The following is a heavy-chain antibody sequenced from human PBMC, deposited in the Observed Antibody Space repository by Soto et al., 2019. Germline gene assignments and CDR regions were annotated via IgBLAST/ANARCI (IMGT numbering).Heavy chain of an antibody. CDR3: ARDLRLVAARQNWYFDL. V-gene: IGHV1-3*01. CDR2: INAGNGNT. CDR1: GYTFTSYA. J-gene: IGHJ2*01. D-gene: IGHD6-6*01. Sequence: ASVKVSCKASGYTFTSYAMHWVRQAPGQRLEWMGWINAGNGNTKYSQKFQGRVTITRDTSASTAYMELSSLRSEDTAVYYCARDLRLVAARQNWYFDLWGRGTLVTVSS.